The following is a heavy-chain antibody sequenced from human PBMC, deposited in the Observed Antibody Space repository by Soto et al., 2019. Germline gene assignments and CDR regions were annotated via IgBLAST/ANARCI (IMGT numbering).Heavy chain of an antibody. CDR2: IIPIXXTX. V-gene: IGHV1-69*06. CDR3: AAELYSGGRCCSFDI. Sequence: AVKVSCKHCGCSFSSCAISLLRQAPGQGLEWMGGIIPIXXTXXXXXKXXGRVTITADKSPSTAYMELSTLRSEDTAVYYCAAELYSGGRCCSFDIWGQGTMVTVSS. J-gene: IGHJ3*02. D-gene: IGHD2-15*01. CDR1: GCSFSSCA.